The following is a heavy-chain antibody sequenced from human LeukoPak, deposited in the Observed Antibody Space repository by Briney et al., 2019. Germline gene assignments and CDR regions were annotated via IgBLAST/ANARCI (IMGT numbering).Heavy chain of an antibody. D-gene: IGHD3-22*01. V-gene: IGHV3-53*01. Sequence: GGSLRLSCAASGFTVSSNYMSWVRQAPGKGLEWVSVIYSGGSTYYADSVKGRFTISRDNSKNTLYLQMNSLRAEGTAVYYCAREGHYYDSSGYYYAFDYWGQGTLVTVSS. CDR1: GFTVSSNY. CDR3: AREGHYYDSSGYYYAFDY. CDR2: IYSGGST. J-gene: IGHJ4*02.